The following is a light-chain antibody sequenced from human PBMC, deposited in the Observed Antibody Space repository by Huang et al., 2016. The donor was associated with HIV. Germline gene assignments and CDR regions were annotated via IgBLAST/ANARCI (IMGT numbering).Light chain of an antibody. CDR3: QQSYSTLLS. CDR2: AAS. V-gene: IGKV1-39*01. Sequence: DIKMTQSPSSLSASGGDRVTITCRASQTISTYLNWYQQRPGKAPKLLIYAASSLQSGVPSRFSGSGSGTDFTLTISSLQPEDFATYYCQQSYSTLLSFGGGTKVAIK. J-gene: IGKJ4*01. CDR1: QTISTY.